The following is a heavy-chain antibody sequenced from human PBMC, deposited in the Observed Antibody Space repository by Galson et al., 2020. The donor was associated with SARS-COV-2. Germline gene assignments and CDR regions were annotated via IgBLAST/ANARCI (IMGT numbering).Heavy chain of an antibody. CDR1: DGSISSSSYY. D-gene: IGHD3-10*01. CDR3: ARDADVLLWFGELFGYYYGMDV. Sequence: SETLSLTCTVSDGSISSSSYYWGWIRQPPGKGLEWIGSIYYSGSTYYNPSLKSRVTISVDTSKNQFSLKLSSVTAADTAVYYCARDADVLLWFGELFGYYYGMDVWGQGTTVTVSS. V-gene: IGHV4-39*01. CDR2: IYYSGST. J-gene: IGHJ6*02.